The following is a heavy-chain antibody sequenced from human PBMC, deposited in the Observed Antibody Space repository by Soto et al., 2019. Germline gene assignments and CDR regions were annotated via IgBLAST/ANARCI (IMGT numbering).Heavy chain of an antibody. CDR1: GFTFSNAW. J-gene: IGHJ4*02. V-gene: IGHV3-15*07. CDR2: IKSKTDGGTT. CDR3: TTDLEQQLDAPNYFDY. D-gene: IGHD6-13*01. Sequence: GGSLRLSCAASGFTFSNAWMNWGRQAPGKGLEWVGRIKSKTDGGTTDYAAPVKGRFTISRDDSKNTLCLQMNSLKTEDTAVYYCTTDLEQQLDAPNYFDYWGQGTLVTVSS.